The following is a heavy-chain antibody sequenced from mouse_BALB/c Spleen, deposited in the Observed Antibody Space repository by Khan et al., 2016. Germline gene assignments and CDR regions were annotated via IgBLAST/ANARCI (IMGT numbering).Heavy chain of an antibody. V-gene: IGHV1-4*01. CDR2: IAPRSDYT. Sequence: QVRLQQPGAELARPGASVKMSCKASGYTFTSYTMFWVKQRPGQGLEWIGYIAPRSDYTDYNQKFEDKATLTADKSSTTAYMQLNSLTSEDSAVYYCAREGWLLGYFDYWGQGTTLTVSS. J-gene: IGHJ2*01. CDR1: GYTFTSYT. D-gene: IGHD2-3*01. CDR3: AREGWLLGYFDY.